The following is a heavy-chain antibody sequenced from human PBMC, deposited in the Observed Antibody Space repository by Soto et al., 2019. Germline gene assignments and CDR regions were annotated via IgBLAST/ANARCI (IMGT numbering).Heavy chain of an antibody. Sequence: QITLKESGPTLVKPTQTLTLTCTFAGFSLSTSGVGVGWIRQPPGKALAWLALIYWDDDKRYSPSLKSRLAITKDTSKNQVLLTMTNMDPVDTATYYCAHSTRYMIASRGEYYFDYWGQGTLVTVSS. CDR2: IYWDDDK. CDR1: GFSLSTSGVG. CDR3: AHSTRYMIASRGEYYFDY. V-gene: IGHV2-5*02. J-gene: IGHJ4*02. D-gene: IGHD3-22*01.